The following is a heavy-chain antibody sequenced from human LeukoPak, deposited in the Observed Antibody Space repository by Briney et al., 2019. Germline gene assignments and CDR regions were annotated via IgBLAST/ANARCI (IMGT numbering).Heavy chain of an antibody. J-gene: IGHJ6*04. D-gene: IGHD2-15*01. Sequence: GGSLRLSCAASGFTFSSYEMNWVRQAPGKGLEWVSYISSSGSTIYYADSVKGRFTISRDNAKNPLYLQMNSLRAEDTAVYYCARGRGRYCSGGSCYRYYYYYGMDVWGKGTTVTVSS. V-gene: IGHV3-48*03. CDR2: ISSSGSTI. CDR3: ARGRGRYCSGGSCYRYYYYYGMDV. CDR1: GFTFSSYE.